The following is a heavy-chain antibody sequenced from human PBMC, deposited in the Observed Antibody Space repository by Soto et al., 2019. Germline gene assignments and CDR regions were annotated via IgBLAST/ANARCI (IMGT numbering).Heavy chain of an antibody. CDR1: GFSFSDYY. Sequence: GGSLRLSCAASGFSFSDYYMSWIRQAPGKGLEWVSLISTSGSSTDYADSVKGRFTISRDNSKNTLYLQMNSLRAEDTAVYYCAKDHDSYGYYFDYWGQGTLVTVSS. CDR2: ISTSGSST. J-gene: IGHJ4*02. CDR3: AKDHDSYGYYFDY. V-gene: IGHV3-11*01. D-gene: IGHD5-18*01.